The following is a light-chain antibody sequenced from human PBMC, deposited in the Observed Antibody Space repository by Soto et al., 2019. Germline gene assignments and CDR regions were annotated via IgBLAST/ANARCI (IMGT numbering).Light chain of an antibody. J-gene: IGKJ2*03. CDR1: QNVHIN. CDR3: QQNETWPRS. CDR2: GVS. Sequence: TVMTQSPATLSVSPGDTATLSCRSSQNVHINLAWYQQKPGQAPTLLIYGVSARAPGVPARFSGTGSGTEFTLTIRNLQSEDFGVYSCQQNETWPRSFGQGPRSRSN. V-gene: IGKV3-15*01.